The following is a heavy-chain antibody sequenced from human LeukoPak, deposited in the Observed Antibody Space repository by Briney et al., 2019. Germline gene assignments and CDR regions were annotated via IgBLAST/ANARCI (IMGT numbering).Heavy chain of an antibody. CDR3: AGEAGIRYFEGGNWFDP. CDR2: IYYSGST. CDR1: GGSISSYY. J-gene: IGHJ5*02. V-gene: IGHV4-59*01. Sequence: SETLSLTCTVSGGSISSYYWSWIRQPPGKGLEWIGYIYYSGSTNYNPSLKSRVTISVDTSKNQFSLKLSSVTAADTAVYYCAGEAGIRYFEGGNWFDPWGQGTLVTVSS. D-gene: IGHD3-9*01.